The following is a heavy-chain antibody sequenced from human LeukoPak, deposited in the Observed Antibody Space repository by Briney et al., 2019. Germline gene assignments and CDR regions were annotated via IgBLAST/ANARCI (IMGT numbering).Heavy chain of an antibody. J-gene: IGHJ4*02. D-gene: IGHD5-18*01. Sequence: GGSLRLSCAASGFTFSSYSMNWVRQAPGKGLEWVSSISGSSSYIYYADSVKGRFTISRDNAKNSLYLQMNSLRAEDTAVYYCARDVYSYGPRGLFDYWGQGTLVTVSS. V-gene: IGHV3-21*06. CDR1: GFTFSSYS. CDR2: ISGSSSYI. CDR3: ARDVYSYGPRGLFDY.